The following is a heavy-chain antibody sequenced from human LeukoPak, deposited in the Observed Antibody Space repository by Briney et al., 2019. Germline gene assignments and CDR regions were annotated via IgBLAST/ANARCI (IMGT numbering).Heavy chain of an antibody. D-gene: IGHD3-22*01. CDR3: ARGLYGREYYYDSRESDY. J-gene: IGHJ4*02. V-gene: IGHV1-46*01. CDR2: INPSGGST. CDR1: GYTFTSYY. Sequence: ASVKVSCKASGYTFTSYYMHWVRQAPGQGLEWMGIINPSGGSTSYAQKFQGRVTMTRDTSTSTVYMELSSLRSEDTAVYYCARGLYGREYYYDSRESDYWGQGTLVTVSS.